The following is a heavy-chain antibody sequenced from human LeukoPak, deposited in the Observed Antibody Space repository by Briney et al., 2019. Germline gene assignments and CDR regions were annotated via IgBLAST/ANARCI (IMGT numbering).Heavy chain of an antibody. V-gene: IGHV3-30*18. CDR2: ISYDGINK. D-gene: IGHD4-17*01. CDR3: ANLYGDSGLDY. Sequence: PGGALRLSCAASGFTFSSYGMHWARRPPGKGLEWVAVISYDGINKYHADSVKGRFTISRDNSKNTLYLQMNSLRAEDTALYYCANLYGDSGLDYWGQGTLVTVSS. J-gene: IGHJ4*02. CDR1: GFTFSSYG.